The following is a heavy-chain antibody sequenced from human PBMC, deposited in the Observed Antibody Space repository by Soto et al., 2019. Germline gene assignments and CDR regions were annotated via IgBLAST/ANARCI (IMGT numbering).Heavy chain of an antibody. Sequence: SETLSLSCVVSGGSFSTYYYSWIRQSPGKGLEWIGEINHNGNNNYSPSLKSRVTMSLDTSKNQFSLKLTSVTAADTAVYYCARGGSNDWQVAFDIWGQGTMVTVSS. V-gene: IGHV4-34*01. J-gene: IGHJ3*02. CDR2: INHNGNN. CDR1: GGSFSTYY. CDR3: ARGGSNDWQVAFDI. D-gene: IGHD3-9*01.